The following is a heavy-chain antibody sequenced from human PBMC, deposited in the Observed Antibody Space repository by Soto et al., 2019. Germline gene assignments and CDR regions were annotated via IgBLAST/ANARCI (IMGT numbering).Heavy chain of an antibody. Sequence: QVQLQESGPGLVKPSETLSLTCTVSGGSISSYYWSWIRQPPGKGLEWIGYIYYSGSTNYNPSLKSRVTISVDTSKNQFSLKLSSVTAADTAVYYCARSRWAVRGLLGYWGQGTLVTVSS. V-gene: IGHV4-59*01. D-gene: IGHD3-10*01. CDR3: ARSRWAVRGLLGY. CDR2: IYYSGST. J-gene: IGHJ4*02. CDR1: GGSISSYY.